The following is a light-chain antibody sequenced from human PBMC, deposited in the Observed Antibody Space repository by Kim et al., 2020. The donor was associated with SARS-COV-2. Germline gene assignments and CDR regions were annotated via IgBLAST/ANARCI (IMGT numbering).Light chain of an antibody. V-gene: IGLV3-1*01. CDR2: QGT. J-gene: IGLJ2*01. Sequence: VSVSPGQTASITCSGDKLGDRYTCWYQQKPGQSPVLVIYQGTRRPSGIPERFSGSNSGNTATLTISGTQAMDEADYYCQAWDSKIFGGGTKLTVL. CDR3: QAWDSKI. CDR1: KLGDRY.